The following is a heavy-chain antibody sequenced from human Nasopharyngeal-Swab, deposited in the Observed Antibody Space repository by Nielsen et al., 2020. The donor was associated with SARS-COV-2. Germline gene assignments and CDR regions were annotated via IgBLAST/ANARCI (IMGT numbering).Heavy chain of an antibody. D-gene: IGHD3-22*01. J-gene: IGHJ4*02. Sequence: GGSLRLSCAASGFSFSSYSMNWVRQAPGKGLEWVSSISSSSSTIYYADSVKGRFTISRDNAKNSLYLQMNSLRDEDTAVYYCARAKLSYYDSSGFDYWGQGTLVTVSS. CDR2: ISSSSSTI. CDR3: ARAKLSYYDSSGFDY. V-gene: IGHV3-48*02. CDR1: GFSFSSYS.